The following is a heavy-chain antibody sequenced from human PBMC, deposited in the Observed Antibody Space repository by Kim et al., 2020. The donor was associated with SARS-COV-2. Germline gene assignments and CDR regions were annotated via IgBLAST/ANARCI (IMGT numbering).Heavy chain of an antibody. V-gene: IGHV3-21*01. J-gene: IGHJ4*02. CDR3: ARAYSSGWAYFDY. Sequence: YRDSVKGRLPISRDNAKNSLYLKMNSLRAEDTAVYYCARAYSSGWAYFDYWGQGTLVTVSS. D-gene: IGHD6-19*01.